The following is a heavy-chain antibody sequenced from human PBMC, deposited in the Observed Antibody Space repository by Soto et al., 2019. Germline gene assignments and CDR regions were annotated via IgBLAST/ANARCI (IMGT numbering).Heavy chain of an antibody. V-gene: IGHV1-18*01. Sequence: QLVQSGVEMKNPGASVEVSCKASGYTFTSYGISWVRQAPGQGLEWMGWISGFNDDTNHAQKFQGRVTVTKDTSTSTAYMELRSLKSDDTAMYYCARSGSYYPARNWFGPWGQGTLVIVSS. D-gene: IGHD3-10*01. CDR2: ISGFNDDT. CDR1: GYTFTSYG. CDR3: ARSGSYYPARNWFGP. J-gene: IGHJ5*02.